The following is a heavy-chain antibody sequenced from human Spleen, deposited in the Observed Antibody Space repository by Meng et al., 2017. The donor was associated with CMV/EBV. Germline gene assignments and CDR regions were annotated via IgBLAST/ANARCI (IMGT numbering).Heavy chain of an antibody. J-gene: IGHJ4*02. CDR3: ARVNDYGGNCFDY. D-gene: IGHD4-23*01. CDR2: IYHSGNT. CDR1: GANSRTTDW. Sequence: AVSGANSRTTDWWSWVRQSPRKGLEWIGEIYHSGNTNNNPSLKSQVTISVDNSKHQFSLKMTSVTAADTAVYYCARVNDYGGNCFDYWGLGTLVTVSS. V-gene: IGHV4-4*02.